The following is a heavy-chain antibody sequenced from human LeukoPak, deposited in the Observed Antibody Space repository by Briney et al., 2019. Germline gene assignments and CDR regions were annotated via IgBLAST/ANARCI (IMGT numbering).Heavy chain of an antibody. CDR1: GGSISSYY. CDR2: IYYSGST. J-gene: IGHJ4*02. Sequence: PSETLSLTCTGSGGSISSYYWSWIRQPPGKGLEWIGYIYYSGSTNYNPSLKSRVTISVDTSKNQFSLKLSSVTAADTAVYYCASYGDYRGGYFDYWGQGTLVTVSS. CDR3: ASYGDYRGGYFDY. D-gene: IGHD4-17*01. V-gene: IGHV4-59*01.